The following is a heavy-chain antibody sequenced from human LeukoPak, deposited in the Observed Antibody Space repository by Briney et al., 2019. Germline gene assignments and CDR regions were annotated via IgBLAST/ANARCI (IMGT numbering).Heavy chain of an antibody. CDR1: GGSFSGYY. D-gene: IGHD3-10*01. CDR3: ARQNYGSAPLRY. J-gene: IGHJ4*02. Sequence: PSETPSLTCAVYGGSFSGYYWSWIRQPPGKGLEWIGEINHSGTTNYNPSLKSRVTMSVDTSKNQFSLKLTSVTAADTAVYYCARQNYGSAPLRYWGQGTLVTVSS. V-gene: IGHV4-34*01. CDR2: INHSGTT.